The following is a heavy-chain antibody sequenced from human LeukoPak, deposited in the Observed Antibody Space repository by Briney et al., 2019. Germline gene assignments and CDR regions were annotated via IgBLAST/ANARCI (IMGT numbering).Heavy chain of an antibody. CDR2: INPNSGAT. V-gene: IGHV1-2*02. D-gene: IGHD5-12*01. Sequence: GASVKVSCKASGYTFSGYYIHWVRQAPGQGLEWMGWINPNSGATNYAQKFQGRVTMTRDTSISTAYMELSRLRSDDTAVYYCARGSLVATGFDYWGQGTLVTVSS. CDR3: ARGSLVATGFDY. CDR1: GYTFSGYY. J-gene: IGHJ4*02.